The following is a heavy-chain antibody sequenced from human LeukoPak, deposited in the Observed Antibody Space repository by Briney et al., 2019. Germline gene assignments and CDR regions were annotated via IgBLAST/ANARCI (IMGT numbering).Heavy chain of an antibody. Sequence: ASVKVSCKVSGYTLNELSMHWLRQAPGKGLEWMGGFDPEDGKRIYAQKFQGRVTMTEDTSTDTAYMELSSLRSEDTAIYYCANGEWQWLGHWGQGTLVTVSS. V-gene: IGHV1-24*01. CDR1: GYTLNELS. J-gene: IGHJ4*02. CDR3: ANGEWQWLGH. CDR2: FDPEDGKR. D-gene: IGHD6-19*01.